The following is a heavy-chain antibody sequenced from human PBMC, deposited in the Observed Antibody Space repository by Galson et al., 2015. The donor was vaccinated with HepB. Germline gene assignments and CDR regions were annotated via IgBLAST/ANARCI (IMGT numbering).Heavy chain of an antibody. CDR2: ISSNSDYI. CDR1: GFTFNTCG. D-gene: IGHD3-22*01. V-gene: IGHV3-21*04. J-gene: IGHJ4*02. CDR3: ARGSRVIVY. Sequence: SLRLSCAASGFTFNTCGMKWVRQAPGKGLEWVSSISSNSDYINYADSTKGRFTISRDNAKNSLYLQMNSLRAEDTAVYYCARGSRVIVYWGQGTLVTVSS.